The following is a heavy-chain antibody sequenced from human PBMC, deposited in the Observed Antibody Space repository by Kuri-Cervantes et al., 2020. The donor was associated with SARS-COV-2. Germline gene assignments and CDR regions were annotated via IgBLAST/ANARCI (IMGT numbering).Heavy chain of an antibody. D-gene: IGHD1-26*01. CDR1: GFTFSRYV. V-gene: IGHV3-30-3*01. J-gene: IGHJ4*02. Sequence: GESLKISCAASGFTFSRYVLHWVRQAPGKGLQWVASISHDGSTKFYADSVKGRSTISRDNSKNTLYLQLNSLRGKETAVYYCARDYSGSFDYWGQGTLVTVSS. CDR3: ARDYSGSFDY. CDR2: ISHDGSTK.